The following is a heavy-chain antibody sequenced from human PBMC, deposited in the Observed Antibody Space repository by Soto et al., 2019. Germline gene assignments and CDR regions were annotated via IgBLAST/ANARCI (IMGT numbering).Heavy chain of an antibody. Sequence: GGSLRLSCAASGFTFTKYAMAWVRQAPGKGLEWVSAISGSGGRTYYADSVKGRFTISRDNSKSTLFLQMNSLRAEDTAVYYCAKSSRDDNNLPHLGQGTLVTVSS. J-gene: IGHJ4*02. D-gene: IGHD1-1*01. CDR3: AKSSRDDNNLPH. CDR2: ISGSGGRT. V-gene: IGHV3-23*01. CDR1: GFTFTKYA.